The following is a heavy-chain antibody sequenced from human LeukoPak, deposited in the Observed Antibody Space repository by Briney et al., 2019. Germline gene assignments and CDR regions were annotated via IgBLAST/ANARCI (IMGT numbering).Heavy chain of an antibody. CDR3: ARGQRQAVAGRVIDY. CDR1: GYTFTSYG. Sequence: ASVKVSCKASGYTFTSYGISWVRQAPGQGLEWMGWISAYNGNTNYAQKLQGRVTMTTDTSTSTAYMELRSLRSDDTAVYYCARGQRQAVAGRVIDYWGQGTLVTVSS. CDR2: ISAYNGNT. J-gene: IGHJ4*02. D-gene: IGHD6-19*01. V-gene: IGHV1-18*01.